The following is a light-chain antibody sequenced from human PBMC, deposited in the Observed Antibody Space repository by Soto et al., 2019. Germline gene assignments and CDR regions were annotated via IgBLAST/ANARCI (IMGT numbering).Light chain of an antibody. CDR3: AAWDDSLSGQV. V-gene: IGLV1-47*02. Sequence: QSVLTQAPSASGTPGQRVTISCSGSDSNIGSNYVYWYQQIPGTAPKLLIFNNNQRPSGVPDRFSGSKSGTSASLAISGLRSGDEADYHCAAWDDSLSGQVFGGGTKVTVL. J-gene: IGLJ3*02. CDR1: DSNIGSNY. CDR2: NNN.